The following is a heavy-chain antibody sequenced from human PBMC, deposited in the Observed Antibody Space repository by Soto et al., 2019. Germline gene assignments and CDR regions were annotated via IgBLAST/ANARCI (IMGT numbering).Heavy chain of an antibody. J-gene: IGHJ4*02. CDR3: ARGYGSGTNPSFDY. CDR2: IGTAGDT. V-gene: IGHV3-13*04. CDR1: GFTFSSYD. D-gene: IGHD3-10*01. Sequence: EVQLVESGGGLVQPGGSLRLSCAASGFTFSSYDMHWVRQATGKGLEWVSAIGTAGDTYYPGSVKGRFTISRENAKNSLYLQMNSLRVGDTAVYYCARGYGSGTNPSFDYWGQGTLVTVSS.